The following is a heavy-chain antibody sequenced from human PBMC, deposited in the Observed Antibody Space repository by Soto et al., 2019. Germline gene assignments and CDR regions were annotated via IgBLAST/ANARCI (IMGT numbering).Heavy chain of an antibody. Sequence: GGSLRLSCAASGFTFSSYGMHWVRQAPGKGLEWVAVISYDGSNKYYADSVKGRFTISRDNSKNTLYLQMNSLRAEDTAVYYCARGGIVVVVAAIRYYYGMDVWGQGTTVTVSS. CDR1: GFTFSSYG. J-gene: IGHJ6*02. V-gene: IGHV3-30*03. D-gene: IGHD2-15*01. CDR3: ARGGIVVVVAAIRYYYGMDV. CDR2: ISYDGSNK.